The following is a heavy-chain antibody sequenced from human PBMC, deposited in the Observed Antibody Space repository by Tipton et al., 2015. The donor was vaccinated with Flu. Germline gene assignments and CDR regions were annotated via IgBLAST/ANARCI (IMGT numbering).Heavy chain of an antibody. CDR2: IYHSGST. D-gene: IGHD3-22*01. Sequence: GLVKPSETLSLTCTVSGYSISSGYYWGWIRQPPGKGLEWIGSIYHSGSTYYNPSLKSRVTISVDTSKNQFSLKLSSVTAADTAVYYCARALSGYYFYAFDIWGQGTMVTVSS. CDR1: GYSISSGYY. J-gene: IGHJ3*02. CDR3: ARALSGYYFYAFDI. V-gene: IGHV4-38-2*02.